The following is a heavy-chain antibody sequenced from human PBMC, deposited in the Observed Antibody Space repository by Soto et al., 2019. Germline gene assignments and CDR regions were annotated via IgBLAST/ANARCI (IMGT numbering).Heavy chain of an antibody. Sequence: SETLSLTCTVSGGSISSGGYYWSWIRQHPGKGLEWIGYIYYSGSTYYNPSLKSRVTISVDTSKNQFSLKLSSVTAADTAVYYCARETSTERGYSYGFDYWGQGTLVTVYS. D-gene: IGHD5-18*01. J-gene: IGHJ4*02. CDR3: ARETSTERGYSYGFDY. CDR2: IYYSGST. CDR1: GGSISSGGYY. V-gene: IGHV4-31*03.